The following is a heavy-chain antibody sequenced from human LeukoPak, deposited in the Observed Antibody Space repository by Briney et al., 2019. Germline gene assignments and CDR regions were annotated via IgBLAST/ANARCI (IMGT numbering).Heavy chain of an antibody. V-gene: IGHV3-11*04. Sequence: GGSLRLSCAASGFIFSDYYMGWLRQARGRGLEWVSYITDSGSNIYYTDSVKGRFTMSRDNAKKSLYLQMNSLRAEDTAVYYCARAKFDSSRYYYRGFDIWGQGTMVTVSS. J-gene: IGHJ3*02. CDR3: ARAKFDSSRYYYRGFDI. CDR1: GFIFSDYY. D-gene: IGHD3-22*01. CDR2: ITDSGSNI.